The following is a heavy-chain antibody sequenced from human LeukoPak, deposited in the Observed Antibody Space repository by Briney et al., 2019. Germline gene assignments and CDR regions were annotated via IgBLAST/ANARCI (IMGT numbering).Heavy chain of an antibody. Sequence: ASVKVSCKASGYTFTGYYMHWVRQAPGQGLEWMGWINPNSGGTNYAQKFQGRVTMTRDTSISTAYMELSRLRSDDTAVYYCARDHPDGAQLVPSFDPWGQGTLVTVSS. J-gene: IGHJ5*02. CDR1: GYTFTGYY. D-gene: IGHD6-6*01. CDR3: ARDHPDGAQLVPSFDP. CDR2: INPNSGGT. V-gene: IGHV1-2*02.